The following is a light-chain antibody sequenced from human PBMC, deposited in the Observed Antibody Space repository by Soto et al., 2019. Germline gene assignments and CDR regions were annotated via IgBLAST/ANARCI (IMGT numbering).Light chain of an antibody. V-gene: IGKV1-5*01. CDR2: DAS. CDR3: QQYNSYST. Sequence: IQMTHSPSALAASVLDRVTITCRVSQSISSWLAWYQQKPGKAPKLLIYDASSLESGVPSRFSGSGSGTEFTLTISSLQPDDFATYYCQQYNSYSTFGQGTKVDIK. CDR1: QSISSW. J-gene: IGKJ1*01.